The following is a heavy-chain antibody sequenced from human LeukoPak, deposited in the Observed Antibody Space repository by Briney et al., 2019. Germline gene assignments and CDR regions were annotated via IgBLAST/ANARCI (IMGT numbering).Heavy chain of an antibody. D-gene: IGHD5-24*01. Sequence: GASVKVSCKASGGTFSSYAISWVRQAPGQGLEWMGGIIPIFGTANYAQKFQGRVTITADKSTSTAYMELSSLRSEDTAVYYCARSDGGHVEMATTGKPIYYFDYWGQGTLVTVSS. CDR2: IIPIFGTA. CDR1: GGTFSSYA. CDR3: ARSDGGHVEMATTGKPIYYFDY. J-gene: IGHJ4*02. V-gene: IGHV1-69*06.